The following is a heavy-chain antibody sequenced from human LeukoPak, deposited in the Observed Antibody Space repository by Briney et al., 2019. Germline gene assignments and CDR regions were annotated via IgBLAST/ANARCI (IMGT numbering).Heavy chain of an antibody. CDR1: GYTLTELS. CDR3: ATSTYYDYVWGSYRLDT. Sequence: ASVKVSCKVSGYTLTELSMHWVRQAPGKGLEWMGGFDPEDGETIYAQKFQGRVTMTEDTSTDTAYMELSSLRSEDTAVYCCATSTYYDYVWGSYRLDTWGQGTLVTVSS. D-gene: IGHD3-16*01. CDR2: FDPEDGET. V-gene: IGHV1-24*01. J-gene: IGHJ5*02.